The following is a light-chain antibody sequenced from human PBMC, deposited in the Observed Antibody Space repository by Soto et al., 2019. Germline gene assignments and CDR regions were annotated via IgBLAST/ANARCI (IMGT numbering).Light chain of an antibody. CDR1: QSISDS. Sequence: DIQMTQSPSTLSASVGDRVTITCRASQSISDSLAWYQQKPGKAPKLLIYEASTLKSGVPSRFSGSRSGTEYTLTSSSLQPDYFATYYCQQYNGYWTFGQGTKVEIK. CDR2: EAS. V-gene: IGKV1-5*03. CDR3: QQYNGYWT. J-gene: IGKJ1*01.